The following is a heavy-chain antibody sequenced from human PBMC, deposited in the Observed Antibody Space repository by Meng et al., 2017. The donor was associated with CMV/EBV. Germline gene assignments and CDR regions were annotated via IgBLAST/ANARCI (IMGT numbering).Heavy chain of an antibody. CDR3: RLGHYSQD. V-gene: IGHV3-7*02. CDR1: VLTMSNYW. D-gene: IGHD4-17*01. Sequence: ESGGGLVQPGGSPRLSCAAAVLTMSNYWMNWVRQAPGKGLEWVANIKNDGSEKYYVYAVKGRSSISIDNDDNSLYLQMNILRAEETAVYYCRLGHYSQDWGQGTLVTVSS. J-gene: IGHJ4*02. CDR2: IKNDGSEK.